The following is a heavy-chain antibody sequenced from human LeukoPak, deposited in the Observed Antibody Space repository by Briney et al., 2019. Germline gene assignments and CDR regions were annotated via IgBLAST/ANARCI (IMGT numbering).Heavy chain of an antibody. CDR1: EFIFSDYD. J-gene: IGHJ6*03. D-gene: IGHD6-13*01. CDR2: IKQNGSEK. V-gene: IGHV3-7*01. Sequence: GGSLRLSCAASEFIFSDYDMNWVRQAPGKGLEWVANIKQNGSEKYYVDSVKGRFTISRDNAKNSLYLQMNSLRAEDTAVYYCARGGVVAAAGTGYYYYYMDVWGKGTTVTVSS. CDR3: ARGGVVAAAGTGYYYYYMDV.